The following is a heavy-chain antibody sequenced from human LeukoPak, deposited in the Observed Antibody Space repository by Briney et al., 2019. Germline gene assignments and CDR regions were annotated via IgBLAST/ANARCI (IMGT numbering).Heavy chain of an antibody. CDR3: ARADVVVVSYGMDV. Sequence: GGSLRLSCVVSGFTFNNHWMSWVRQAPGKGLEWVANIKQDGSEKYYVDSVKGRFTISRDNAKNSPYLQMNSLRAEDTAVYYCARADVVVVSYGMDVWGQGTTVTVSS. CDR1: GFTFNNHW. J-gene: IGHJ6*02. V-gene: IGHV3-7*03. CDR2: IKQDGSEK. D-gene: IGHD2-15*01.